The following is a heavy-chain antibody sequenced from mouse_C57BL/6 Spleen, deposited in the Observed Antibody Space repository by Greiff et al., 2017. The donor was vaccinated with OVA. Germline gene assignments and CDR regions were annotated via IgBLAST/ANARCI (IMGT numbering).Heavy chain of an antibody. J-gene: IGHJ4*01. CDR2: IYPGSGST. V-gene: IGHV1-55*01. D-gene: IGHD1-1*01. CDR1: GYTFTSYW. CDR3: ARIDYYGSSYNYYAMDY. Sequence: VQLQQPGAKLVKPGASVKMSCKASGYTFTSYWITWVKQRPGQGLEWIGDIYPGSGSTNYNEKFKSKATLTVDTSSSTAYVQLSSLTSEDSAVYYCARIDYYGSSYNYYAMDYWGQGTSVTVSS.